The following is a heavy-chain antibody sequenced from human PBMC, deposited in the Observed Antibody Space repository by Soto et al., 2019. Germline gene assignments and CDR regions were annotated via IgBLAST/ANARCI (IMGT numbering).Heavy chain of an antibody. V-gene: IGHV1-18*01. J-gene: IGHJ4*02. Sequence: QVQLVQSGAEVKKPGASVKVSCKASGYTFTSYGISWVRQAPGQGLEWMGWISAYNGNTNYAQKPQGRATMTTDTTTSTAYMELRSLRSDDTAVYYCARVGVWWQDCSGGSCSDYWGQGTLVTVSS. D-gene: IGHD2-15*01. CDR2: ISAYNGNT. CDR1: GYTFTSYG. CDR3: ARVGVWWQDCSGGSCSDY.